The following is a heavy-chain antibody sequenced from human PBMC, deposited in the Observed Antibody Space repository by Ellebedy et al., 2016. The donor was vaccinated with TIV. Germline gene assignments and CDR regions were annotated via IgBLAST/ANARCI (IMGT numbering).Heavy chain of an antibody. J-gene: IGHJ5*02. Sequence: SETLSLXXTVSGGSISSYYWSWIRQPAGKGLEWIGRIYTSGSTNYNPSLKSRVTISVDTSKNQFSLKLSSVTAADTAVYYCARALYSSSWYDNWFDPWGQGTLVTVSS. CDR3: ARALYSSSWYDNWFDP. D-gene: IGHD6-13*01. CDR1: GGSISSYY. V-gene: IGHV4-4*07. CDR2: IYTSGST.